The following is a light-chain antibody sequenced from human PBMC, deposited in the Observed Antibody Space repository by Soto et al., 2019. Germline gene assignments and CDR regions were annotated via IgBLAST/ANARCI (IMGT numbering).Light chain of an antibody. CDR2: AAS. Sequence: DIQMTQSPSSVSASVGDRVTITCRASERINTYLAWYQQQPGKAPKLLIYAASSLQSGVPSRFSGSGSGTEFTLTISNLQPEDFATYYCQQANSPPLTFGAGTKVDIK. V-gene: IGKV1-12*01. J-gene: IGKJ4*01. CDR3: QQANSPPLT. CDR1: ERINTY.